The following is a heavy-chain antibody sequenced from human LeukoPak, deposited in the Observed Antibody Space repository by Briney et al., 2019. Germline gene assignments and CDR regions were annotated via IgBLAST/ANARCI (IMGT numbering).Heavy chain of an antibody. CDR1: GGSISSGSYY. D-gene: IGHD2-15*01. V-gene: IGHV4-61*02. CDR2: IYTSGST. J-gene: IGHJ4*02. Sequence: SQTLSLTCTVSGGSISSGSYYWSWIRQPAGKGLEWIGRIYTSGSTNYNPSLKSRVTISVDTSKNQFSLKLSSVTATDTAVYYCAKGYCCGSTCYEDRGAFDYWGQGTLVTVSS. CDR3: AKGYCCGSTCYEDRGAFDY.